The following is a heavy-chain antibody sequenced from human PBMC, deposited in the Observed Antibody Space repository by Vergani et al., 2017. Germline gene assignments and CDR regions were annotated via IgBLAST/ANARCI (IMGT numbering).Heavy chain of an antibody. CDR2: ISYDGSNK. CDR1: GFTFSSYG. V-gene: IGHV3-30*18. D-gene: IGHD3-3*01. Sequence: QVQLVESGGGVVQPGRSLRLSCAASGFTFSSYGMHWVRQAPGKGLEWVAVISYDGSNKYYADSVKGRFTISRDNSRNTLYLQMNSLRAEDTAVYYCAKSGRLRFLGWSVQLFDYWGQGTLVTVSS. CDR3: AKSGRLRFLGWSVQLFDY. J-gene: IGHJ4*02.